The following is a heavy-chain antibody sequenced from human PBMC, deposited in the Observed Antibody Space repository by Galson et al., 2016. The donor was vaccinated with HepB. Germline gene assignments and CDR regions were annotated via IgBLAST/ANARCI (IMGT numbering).Heavy chain of an antibody. Sequence: SLRLSCAASGFTFRSYALHWVRQAPGKGLAWVAVIWYDGSDKYYADSVKGRFTISRDISTNILYLQMNSLRPEDTAVYHCARGDYYGSGNYSNWFDPWGQGTLVTVSS. V-gene: IGHV3-33*01. CDR3: ARGDYYGSGNYSNWFDP. D-gene: IGHD3-10*01. CDR1: GFTFRSYA. CDR2: IWYDGSDK. J-gene: IGHJ5*02.